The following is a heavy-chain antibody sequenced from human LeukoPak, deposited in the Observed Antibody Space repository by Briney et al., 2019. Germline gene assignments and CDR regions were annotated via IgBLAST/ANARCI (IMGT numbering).Heavy chain of an antibody. Sequence: GASVKVSCKASGGTFSSYAISWVRQAPGQGLEWMGGIIPIFGTANYAQKFQGRVTITTDESTSTAYMELSSLRSEDTAVYYCARDRGIGTAMMFDYWGQGTLVTVSS. CDR2: IIPIFGTA. CDR3: ARDRGIGTAMMFDY. CDR1: GGTFSSYA. J-gene: IGHJ4*02. D-gene: IGHD5-18*01. V-gene: IGHV1-69*05.